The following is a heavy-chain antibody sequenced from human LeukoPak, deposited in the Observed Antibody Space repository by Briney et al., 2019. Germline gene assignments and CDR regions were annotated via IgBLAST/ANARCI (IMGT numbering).Heavy chain of an antibody. D-gene: IGHD6-13*01. CDR2: SYYSGST. CDR3: AIRIAAAGKYYFDY. CDR1: GGSISSGDYH. J-gene: IGHJ4*02. V-gene: IGHV4-30-4*01. Sequence: SQTLSLTCTVSGGSISSGDYHWSWIRQPPGKGLEWIGYSYYSGSTYYNPSLKSRVTISVDTSKNQFSLKLSSVTAADTAVYYCAIRIAAAGKYYFDYWGQGTLVTVSS.